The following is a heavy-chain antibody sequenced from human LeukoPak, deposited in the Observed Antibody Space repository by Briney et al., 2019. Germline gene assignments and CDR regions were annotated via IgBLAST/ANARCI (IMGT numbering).Heavy chain of an antibody. CDR1: GYTFTGYY. CDR3: ARATYYYDSSGDRGWFDP. CDR2: INPNSGGT. D-gene: IGHD3-22*01. Sequence: ASVKVSCKASGYTFTGYYMHWVRQAPGQGLEWMGRINPNSGGTNYAQKFQGRVNMTRDTSISTAYMELSRLRSDDTAVYYCARATYYYDSSGDRGWFDPWGQGTLVTVSS. J-gene: IGHJ5*02. V-gene: IGHV1-2*06.